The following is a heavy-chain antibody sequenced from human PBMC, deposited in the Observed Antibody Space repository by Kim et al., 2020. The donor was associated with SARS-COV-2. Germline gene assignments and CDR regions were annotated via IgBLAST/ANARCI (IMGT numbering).Heavy chain of an antibody. CDR3: ASLLITSEGDDAFDI. D-gene: IGHD3-16*01. V-gene: IGHV4-39*07. CDR1: GGSISSSSYY. CDR2: IYYSGST. J-gene: IGHJ3*02. Sequence: SETLSLTCTVSGGSISSSSYYWGWIRQPPGKGLEWIGSIYYSGSTYYNPSLKSRVTISVDTSKNQFSLKLSSVTAADTAVYYCASLLITSEGDDAFDIWGQGTMVTVSS.